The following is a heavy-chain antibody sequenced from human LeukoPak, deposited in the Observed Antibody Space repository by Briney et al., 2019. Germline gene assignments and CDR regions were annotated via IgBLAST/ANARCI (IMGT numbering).Heavy chain of an antibody. CDR2: IYYSGST. D-gene: IGHD3-16*02. Sequence: SQTLSLTCTVSGASISSGDYYWSWIRQSPGKGLEWIGYIYYSGSTSYNPSLKSRITISVDTSKNQFSLKLTSVTAADTAMYYCARGLNYVWGSYRYFDYWGQGTLVTVSS. CDR3: ARGLNYVWGSYRYFDY. CDR1: GASISSGDYY. J-gene: IGHJ4*02. V-gene: IGHV4-30-4*01.